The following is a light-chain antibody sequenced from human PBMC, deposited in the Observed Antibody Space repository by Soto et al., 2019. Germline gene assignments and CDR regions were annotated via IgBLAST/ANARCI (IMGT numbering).Light chain of an antibody. CDR3: SSYTSSSPWV. CDR1: SSDVGGYNY. CDR2: DAS. V-gene: IGLV2-14*01. Sequence: QSALTQPASVSGSPGQSITISCTGTSSDVGGYNYVSWYQQHPGKAPKLMIYDASNRPSGVSNRFSGSKSGNTASLTISGLQAEDEADYYCSSYTSSSPWVFGGGTKVTVL. J-gene: IGLJ3*02.